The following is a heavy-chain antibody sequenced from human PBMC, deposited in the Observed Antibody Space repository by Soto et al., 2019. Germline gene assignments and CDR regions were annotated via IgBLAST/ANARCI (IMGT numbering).Heavy chain of an antibody. CDR3: ARDDSSGYYYSPPAY. D-gene: IGHD3-22*01. J-gene: IGHJ4*02. CDR2: ISYDGSNK. CDR1: GFTFSSYA. V-gene: IGHV3-30-3*01. Sequence: GGSLRLSCAASGFTFSSYAMHWVRQAPGKGLEWVAVISYDGSNKYYADSVKGRFTISRDNSKNTLYLQMNSLRAEDTAVYYCARDDSSGYYYSPPAYWGQGTLVTVSS.